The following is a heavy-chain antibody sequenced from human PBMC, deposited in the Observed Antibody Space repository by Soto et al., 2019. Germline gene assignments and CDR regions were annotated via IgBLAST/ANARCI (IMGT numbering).Heavy chain of an antibody. D-gene: IGHD3-22*01. CDR1: GGSISSYY. V-gene: IGHV4-59*01. CDR2: IYYSGST. CDR3: ARDGYYYDSSGFDY. J-gene: IGHJ4*02. Sequence: LSLTCTVSGGSISSYYWSWIRQPPGKGLEWIGYIYYSGSTNYNPSLKSRVTISVDTSKNQFSLKLSSVTAADTAVYYCARDGYYYDSSGFDYWGQGTLVTVSS.